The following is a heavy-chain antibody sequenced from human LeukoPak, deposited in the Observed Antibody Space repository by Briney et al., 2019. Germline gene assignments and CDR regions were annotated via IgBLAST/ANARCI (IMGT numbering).Heavy chain of an antibody. V-gene: IGHV3-23*01. CDR2: ISGSGGST. D-gene: IGHD3-10*01. CDR3: AKGTLWFGELTPADY. Sequence: PGGSLRLSCAASGFTFSSYSMNWVRQAPGKGLEWVSAISGSGGSTYYADSVKGRFTISRDNSKNTLYLQMNSLRAEDTAVYYCAKGTLWFGELTPADYWGQGTLVTVSS. J-gene: IGHJ4*02. CDR1: GFTFSSYS.